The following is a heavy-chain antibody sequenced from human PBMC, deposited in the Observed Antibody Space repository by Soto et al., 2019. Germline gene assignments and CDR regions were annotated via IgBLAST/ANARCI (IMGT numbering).Heavy chain of an antibody. D-gene: IGHD3-10*01. V-gene: IGHV3-72*01. Sequence: EVQLVESGGGLVQPGGSLRLSCVVSGFTLSDHYMDWVRQAPGKGLEWVGRIRTKARSYTTEYAASVMGRFTISRDDSKNSMFLQMNRLRTDETTVYYRARDLAGTSGGEYCEYWSQGTLVTVSS. CDR1: GFTLSDHY. CDR3: ARDLAGTSGGEYCEY. CDR2: IRTKARSYTT. J-gene: IGHJ4*02.